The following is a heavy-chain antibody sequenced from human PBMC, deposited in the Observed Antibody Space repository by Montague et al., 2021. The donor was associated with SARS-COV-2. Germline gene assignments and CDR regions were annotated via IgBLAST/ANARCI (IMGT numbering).Heavy chain of an antibody. Sequence: SETLSLTCTVSGGSINSYHWSWIRQPPGKGLEWIGYIYYSGSANYSPSFKSRVTISVDTSKDQFSLRLSSVTAADTAVYYCARTPYSRPSPDYWGQGALVTVSS. CDR1: GGSINSYH. J-gene: IGHJ4*02. D-gene: IGHD1-26*01. CDR2: IYYSGSA. CDR3: ARTPYSRPSPDY. V-gene: IGHV4-59*01.